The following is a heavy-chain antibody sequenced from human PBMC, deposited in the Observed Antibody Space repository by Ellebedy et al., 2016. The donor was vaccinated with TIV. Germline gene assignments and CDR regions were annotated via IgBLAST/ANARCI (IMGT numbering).Heavy chain of an antibody. CDR2: ISSDGSNK. D-gene: IGHD3-10*01. V-gene: IGHV3-30*03. CDR3: ARGGSSGSSDY. Sequence: GGSLRLXCVASGFTFRSHGIYWVRQAPGKGLEWVAVISSDGSNKYYADSVKGRFTISRDNSKNTLYLQMNSLRTDDMAGYYCARGGSSGSSDYWGQGNLVTVSS. CDR1: GFTFRSHG. J-gene: IGHJ4*02.